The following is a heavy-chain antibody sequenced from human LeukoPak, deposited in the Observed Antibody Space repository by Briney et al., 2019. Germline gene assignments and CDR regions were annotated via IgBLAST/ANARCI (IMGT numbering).Heavy chain of an antibody. J-gene: IGHJ4*02. D-gene: IGHD3-3*01. CDR2: IKSKTDGGTT. V-gene: IGHV3-15*01. Sequence: PGGSLRLSCAASGFTFSNAWMSWVRQAPGKGLEWVGRIKSKTDGGTTDYAAPVKGRFTISRDDSKNTLYLQMNSLKTEDTAVYYCVFYDFWSGYPYWGQGTLVTVSS. CDR3: VFYDFWSGYPY. CDR1: GFTFSNAW.